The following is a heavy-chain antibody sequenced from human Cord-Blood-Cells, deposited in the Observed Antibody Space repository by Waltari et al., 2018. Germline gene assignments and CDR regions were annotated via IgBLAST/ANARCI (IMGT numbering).Heavy chain of an antibody. CDR2: IYPCDSDT. J-gene: IGHJ3*02. CDR1: GYSFTSYW. CDR3: ASHTAWYSSSWHDAFDI. Sequence: EVQLVQSGAEVKKPGESLKISCKGSGYSFTSYWIGWVRQMPGKGLEWMGIIYPCDSDTRYSPSFQARVTISADKSISTAYLQWSSLKASDTAMYYCASHTAWYSSSWHDAFDIWGQGTMVTVSS. V-gene: IGHV5-51*01. D-gene: IGHD6-13*01.